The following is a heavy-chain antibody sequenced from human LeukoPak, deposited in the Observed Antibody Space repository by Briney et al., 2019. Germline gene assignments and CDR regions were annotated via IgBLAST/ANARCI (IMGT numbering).Heavy chain of an antibody. Sequence: ASVKVSCKASGYTFTGYYMHWVRQAPGQGPEWIGWINPNSGGTNSAQKFQGRVTMTSDTSISTAYMELSSLRSDDTAIYYCARAKVLVPDHWGQGTLVTVSS. J-gene: IGHJ4*02. CDR3: ARAKVLVPDH. CDR1: GYTFTGYY. V-gene: IGHV1-2*02. CDR2: INPNSGGT.